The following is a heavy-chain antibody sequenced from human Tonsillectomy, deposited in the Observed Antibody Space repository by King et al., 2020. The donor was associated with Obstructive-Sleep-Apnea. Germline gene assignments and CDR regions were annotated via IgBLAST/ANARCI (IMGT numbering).Heavy chain of an antibody. Sequence: DVQLVESGGGLVQPGGSLRLSCAASGFSFTTYWMSWVRQAPGKGLEWVANIRPDGNEKNYVDSVEGRFTISRDNAKKSLYLQMNSLRAEDTAVYSCARGSSGWSTGYGMDVWGPGTTVTVSS. V-gene: IGHV3-7*03. D-gene: IGHD6-19*01. J-gene: IGHJ6*02. CDR2: IRPDGNEK. CDR1: GFSFTTYW. CDR3: ARGSSGWSTGYGMDV.